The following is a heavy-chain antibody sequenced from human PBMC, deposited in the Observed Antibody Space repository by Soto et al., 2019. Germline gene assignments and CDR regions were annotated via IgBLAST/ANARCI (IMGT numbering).Heavy chain of an antibody. CDR1: GYSFTSYW. CDR2: IDPSDSYT. D-gene: IGHD2-2*01. V-gene: IGHV5-10-1*01. Sequence: GESLKISCKGSGYSFTSYWISWVRQMPGKGLEWMGRIDPSDSYTNYSPSFQGHVTISADKSISTAYLQWSSLKASDTAMYYCAASKGVVVPAAISTYYGMDVWGQGTTVTVSS. CDR3: AASKGVVVPAAISTYYGMDV. J-gene: IGHJ6*02.